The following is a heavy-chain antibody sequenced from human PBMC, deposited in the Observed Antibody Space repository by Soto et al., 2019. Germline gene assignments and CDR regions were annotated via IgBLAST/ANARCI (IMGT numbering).Heavy chain of an antibody. CDR2: IIPIFGTA. D-gene: IGHD5-12*01. J-gene: IGHJ6*02. V-gene: IGHV1-69*06. Sequence: GASVKVSCKASGGTFSSYAISWVRQAPGQGLEWMGGIIPIFGTANYAQKFQGRVTITADKSTSTAYMELSSLRPEDTAVYYCCYVEMATPFYYYGMDVWGQGTTVTVSS. CDR1: GGTFSSYA. CDR3: CYVEMATPFYYYGMDV.